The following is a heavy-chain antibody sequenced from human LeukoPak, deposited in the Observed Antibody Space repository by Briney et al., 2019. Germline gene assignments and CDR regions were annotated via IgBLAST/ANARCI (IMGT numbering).Heavy chain of an antibody. V-gene: IGHV3-21*01. D-gene: IGHD3-22*01. CDR1: GFTFSTYS. CDR3: ARDMGDSSGYYYGGYYYYNGMDV. Sequence: GGSLRLSCAASGFTFSTYSMNWVRQAPGKGLEWVSSISSSSSYIYYADSMKGRFTVSRDNAKNSLYLQMNSLRAEDTAVYYCARDMGDSSGYYYGGYYYYNGMDVWGQGTTVTVSS. J-gene: IGHJ6*02. CDR2: ISSSSSYI.